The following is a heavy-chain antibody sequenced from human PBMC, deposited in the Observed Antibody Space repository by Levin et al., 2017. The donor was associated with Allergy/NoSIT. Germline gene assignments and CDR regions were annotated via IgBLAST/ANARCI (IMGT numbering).Heavy chain of an antibody. CDR3: ARDLGGYSSGWDLY. Sequence: GASVKVSCKASGYTFTGYYMHWVRQAPGQGLEWMGRINTKSGGTDFAQKFQDRVTMTRDTSISTAYMELSRLRSDDTALYYCARDLGGYSSGWDLYWGQGTLVTVSS. V-gene: IGHV1-2*06. CDR2: INTKSGGT. J-gene: IGHJ1*01. CDR1: GYTFTGYY. D-gene: IGHD6-19*01.